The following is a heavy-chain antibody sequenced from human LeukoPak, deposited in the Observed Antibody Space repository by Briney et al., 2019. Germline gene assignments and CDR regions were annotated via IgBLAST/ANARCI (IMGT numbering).Heavy chain of an antibody. CDR2: IYYSGST. J-gene: IGHJ4*02. V-gene: IGHV4-59*01. D-gene: IGHD4-23*01. CDR3: ARVNDYGGNPRLVFFDY. Sequence: KPSETLSLTCTVSGGSISSYYWSWVRQPPGKGLEWIGYIYYSGSTNYNPSLKSRVTISVDTSKNQFSLKLSSVTAADTAVYYCARVNDYGGNPRLVFFDYWGQGTLVTVSS. CDR1: GGSISSYY.